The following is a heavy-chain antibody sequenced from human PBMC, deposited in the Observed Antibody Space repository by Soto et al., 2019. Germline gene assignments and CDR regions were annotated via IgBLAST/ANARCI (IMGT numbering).Heavy chain of an antibody. J-gene: IGHJ4*02. CDR1: GASISSSSYL. V-gene: IGHV4-39*01. D-gene: IGHD1-1*01. Sequence: LSLTCTVSGASISSSSYLWGWIRQPPGKGLEWIGSIYYSGSTYYNPSLNSRATISLDTSKNQFSLKLSSVTAADTAVYYCARHGGPSRTGTGFGYWGQGTQVTVSS. CDR2: IYYSGST. CDR3: ARHGGPSRTGTGFGY.